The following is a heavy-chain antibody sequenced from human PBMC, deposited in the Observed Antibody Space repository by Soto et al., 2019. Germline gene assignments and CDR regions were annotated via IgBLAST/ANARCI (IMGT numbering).Heavy chain of an antibody. Sequence: EVQLLESGGGLVQPGGSLRLSCAASGFTFSSYAMSWVRQAPGKGLEWVSAISGSGGSTYYADSVKGRFTISRDNSKNTLYLQMNSLRAEDTAVYYCAPCVYSSGTPYVDYWGQGTLVTVSS. CDR1: GFTFSSYA. D-gene: IGHD3-22*01. V-gene: IGHV3-23*01. CDR2: ISGSGGST. J-gene: IGHJ4*02. CDR3: APCVYSSGTPYVDY.